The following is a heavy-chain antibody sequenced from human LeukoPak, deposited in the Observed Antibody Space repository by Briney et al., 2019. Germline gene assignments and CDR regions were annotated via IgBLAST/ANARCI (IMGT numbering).Heavy chain of an antibody. CDR1: GASISSGDYH. CDR2: VYYSGVT. J-gene: IGHJ4*02. D-gene: IGHD2-15*01. Sequence: SETLSLTCNVSGASISSGDYHWNWIRQPPGKGLEWIAYVYYSGVTSYNPSLKSRVAILIDTSKNQFSLNLSSVTAADTAVYYCARLSLHCSGGSCYRGAFDSWGQGTLVTVSS. CDR3: ARLSLHCSGGSCYRGAFDS. V-gene: IGHV4-61*08.